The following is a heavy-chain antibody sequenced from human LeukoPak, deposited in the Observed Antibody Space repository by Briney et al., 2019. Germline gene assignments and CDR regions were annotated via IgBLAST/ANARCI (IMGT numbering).Heavy chain of an antibody. CDR2: INPNSGNT. CDR1: GYTFTGYY. V-gene: IGHV1-8*02. CDR3: ATRNYDILTCYYMSWFDP. J-gene: IGHJ5*02. D-gene: IGHD3-9*01. Sequence: ASVNVSCKASGYTFTGYYMHWVRQAPGQGLEWMGWINPNSGNTGYAQKFQGRVTMTRNTSISTAYMELSSLRSEDTGVYYCATRNYDILTCYYMSWFDPCGQRNLFSVSS.